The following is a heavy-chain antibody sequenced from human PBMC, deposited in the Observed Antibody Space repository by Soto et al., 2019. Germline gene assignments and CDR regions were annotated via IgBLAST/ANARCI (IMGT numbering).Heavy chain of an antibody. J-gene: IGHJ6*02. Sequence: GGSLRLSCTDSGFTFSTHGMHWVRQAAGKGLEWVAVISYDGTDKYYADSVKGRFTISRDNSKNTLNLQMNSLRAEDTAVYYCAKDLAVVSAGIPNLYYYYGMDVWGQGTTVTVSS. CDR2: ISYDGTDK. CDR3: AKDLAVVSAGIPNLYYYYGMDV. D-gene: IGHD2-2*02. CDR1: GFTFSTHG. V-gene: IGHV3-30*18.